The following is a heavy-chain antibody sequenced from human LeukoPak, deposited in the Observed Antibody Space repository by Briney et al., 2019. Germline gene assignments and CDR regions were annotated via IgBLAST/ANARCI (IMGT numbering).Heavy chain of an antibody. V-gene: IGHV3-23*01. J-gene: IGHJ4*02. Sequence: PGGSLGLSCAASGFTFSSYAMSWVRQAPGKGLEWVSAISGSGGSTYYADSVKGRFTISRDNSKKTLYLQMNRLRDEDTAVYYCAKDVPLAFYGDELPFDYWGQGTLVTVSS. CDR1: GFTFSSYA. CDR3: AKDVPLAFYGDELPFDY. CDR2: ISGSGGST. D-gene: IGHD4-17*01.